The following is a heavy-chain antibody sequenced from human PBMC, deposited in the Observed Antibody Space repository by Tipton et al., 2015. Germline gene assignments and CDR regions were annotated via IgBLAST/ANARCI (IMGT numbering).Heavy chain of an antibody. CDR3: AKDPRYNYGSD. Sequence: GSLRLSCAASGFTFSSYSMNWVRQAPGKGLEWVSAISSSSSHIYYADSVKGRFTISRDNAKNSLYLQMNSLRAEDAAVYYCAKDPRYNYGSDWGQGTLVTVSS. V-gene: IGHV3-21*04. CDR1: GFTFSSYS. CDR2: ISSSSSHI. D-gene: IGHD5-18*01. J-gene: IGHJ4*02.